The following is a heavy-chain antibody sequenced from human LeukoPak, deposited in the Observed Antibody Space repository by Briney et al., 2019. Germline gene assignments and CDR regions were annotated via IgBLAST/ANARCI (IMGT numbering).Heavy chain of an antibody. D-gene: IGHD5-18*01. J-gene: IGHJ4*02. CDR1: GGSISSGDYY. CDR3: ARDICGYNYGCFDS. CDR2: IFNTGST. V-gene: IGHV4-61*02. Sequence: SETLSLTCTVSGGSISSGDYYWSWIRQPAGKAPEWIGRIFNTGSTSYNPSLKSRVTISVDTSKNQFSLNLRSVTAADTAVYYCARDICGYNYGCFDSWGQGTLVTVSS.